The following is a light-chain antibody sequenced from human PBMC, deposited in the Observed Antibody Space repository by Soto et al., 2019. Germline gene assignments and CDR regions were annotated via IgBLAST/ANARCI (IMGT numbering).Light chain of an antibody. CDR2: EDS. J-gene: IGLJ1*01. Sequence: QSVLTQPASVSGSPGQSITMSCTGTTSDVGSYSLLSWYQQHPGKAPKLMIYEDSKRPSGVSNRFSGSKSGNTASLTISGLQAEDEADYYFYSYVGSSIYVFGTGTRSPS. V-gene: IGLV2-23*01. CDR1: TSDVGSYSL. CDR3: YSYVGSSIYV.